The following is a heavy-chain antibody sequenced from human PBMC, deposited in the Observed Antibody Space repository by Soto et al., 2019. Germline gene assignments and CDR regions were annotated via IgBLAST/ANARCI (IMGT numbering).Heavy chain of an antibody. Sequence: EVQLVESGGGLVQPGGSLRLSCAASGFTFSSYSMNWVRQAPGKGLEWVSYISSSSSTIYYADSVKGRFTISRDNAKNALCLKMNRLRDEDTAVYYCARGYYYDSSGYYDPPYYFAYWGQGTLVTVSS. V-gene: IGHV3-48*02. CDR1: GFTFSSYS. CDR2: ISSSSSTI. D-gene: IGHD3-22*01. CDR3: ARGYYYDSSGYYDPPYYFAY. J-gene: IGHJ4*02.